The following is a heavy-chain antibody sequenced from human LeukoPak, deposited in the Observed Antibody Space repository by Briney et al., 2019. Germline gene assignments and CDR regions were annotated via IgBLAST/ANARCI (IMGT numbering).Heavy chain of an antibody. CDR1: GFTFSSYA. CDR2: ISYDGSNK. D-gene: IGHD1-26*01. V-gene: IGHV3-30-3*01. CDR3: ASRPLLGASAY. Sequence: GGSLRLSCAASGFTFSSYAMHWVRQAPGKGLEWVAVISYDGSNKYYADSVKGRFTISRDNSKNSLYLQMNSLRAEDTAVYYCASRPLLGASAYWGQGTLVTVSS. J-gene: IGHJ4*02.